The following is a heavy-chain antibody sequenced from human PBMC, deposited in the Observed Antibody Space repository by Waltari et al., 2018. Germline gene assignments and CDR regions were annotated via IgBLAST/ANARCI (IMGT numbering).Heavy chain of an antibody. V-gene: IGHV4-59*01. J-gene: IGHJ4*02. CDR2: IYYSGST. CDR3: ARGAQGWEPLIDY. Sequence: QVQLQESGPGLVKPSETLSLTCTVSGGSISSYSWSWIRQPPGKGLEWIGYIYYSGSTNYNPSLKSRVTISVDTSKNQFSLKLSSVTAADTAVYYCARGAQGWEPLIDYWGQGTLVTVSS. CDR1: GGSISSYS. D-gene: IGHD1-26*01.